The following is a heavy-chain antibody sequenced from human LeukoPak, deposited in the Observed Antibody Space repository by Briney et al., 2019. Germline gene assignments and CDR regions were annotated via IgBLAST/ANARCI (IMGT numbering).Heavy chain of an antibody. Sequence: ASVKVSCKASGGTFSSYAISWVRQAPGQGLEWMGGIIPIFGTANYAQKFQGRVTITTDESTSTAYMELSSLRSEDTAVYYCAILEGYSSSWYYFDYWGQGTLVTVSS. J-gene: IGHJ4*02. CDR2: IIPIFGTA. V-gene: IGHV1-69*05. CDR1: GGTFSSYA. D-gene: IGHD6-13*01. CDR3: AILEGYSSSWYYFDY.